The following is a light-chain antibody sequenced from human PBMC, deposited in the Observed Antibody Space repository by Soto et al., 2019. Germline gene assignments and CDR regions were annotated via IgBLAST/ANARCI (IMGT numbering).Light chain of an antibody. V-gene: IGLV2-14*03. J-gene: IGLJ2*01. CDR1: SSDVGGYNS. CDR3: SSYTSSTTLV. Sequence: QSALTQPASVSGSPGQSITISCTGTSSDVGGYNSVSWYQQHPGKAPKLMVYDVSIRPSGASNRFSGSKSGNTASLTISGLQAEDEADYYCSSYTSSTTLVFGGGTKLTVL. CDR2: DVS.